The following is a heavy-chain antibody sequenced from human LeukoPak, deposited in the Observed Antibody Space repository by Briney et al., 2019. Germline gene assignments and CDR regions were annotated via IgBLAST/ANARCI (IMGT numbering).Heavy chain of an antibody. D-gene: IGHD1-1*01. V-gene: IGHV2-70*11. CDR3: ARMDNWSFDY. J-gene: IGHJ4*02. CDR1: GFSLTTSEMS. CDR2: IDWDDDK. Sequence: SGPTLVNPTQTLTLTCTFSGFSLTTSEMSVSWIRQPPGKALEWLARIDWDDDKYYSTSLKTRLTISKDTSKNQVVLTMTNMDPVDTATYYCARMDNWSFDYWGQGTLATVSS.